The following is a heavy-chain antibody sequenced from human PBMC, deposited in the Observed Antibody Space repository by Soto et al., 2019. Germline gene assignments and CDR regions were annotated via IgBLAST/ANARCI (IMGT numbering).Heavy chain of an antibody. V-gene: IGHV4-34*01. CDR1: GGSFSGYY. Sequence: KTSETLSLTCAVYGGSFSGYYWSWIRQPPGKGLEWIGEINHSGSTNYNPSLKSRVTISVDTSKNQSSLKLSSVTAADTAVYYCARVFRWGYSYATYGMDVWGQGTTVTVSS. J-gene: IGHJ6*02. CDR3: ARVFRWGYSYATYGMDV. D-gene: IGHD5-18*01. CDR2: INHSGST.